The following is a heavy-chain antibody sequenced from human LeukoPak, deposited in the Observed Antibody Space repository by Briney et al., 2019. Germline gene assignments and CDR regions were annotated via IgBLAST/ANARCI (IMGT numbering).Heavy chain of an antibody. CDR3: AAAITMIVVVIFYFDY. V-gene: IGHV1-3*02. CDR2: SNAGNGNT. CDR1: GCTFTSYA. D-gene: IGHD3-22*01. J-gene: IGHJ4*02. Sequence: ASEKVSCKASGCTFTSYAMHWVRQAPGQRLEWMGWSNAGNGNTKYSQEFQGRVTITRDTSASTAYMELSSLRSEDMAVYCCAAAITMIVVVIFYFDYWGQGTLVTVSS.